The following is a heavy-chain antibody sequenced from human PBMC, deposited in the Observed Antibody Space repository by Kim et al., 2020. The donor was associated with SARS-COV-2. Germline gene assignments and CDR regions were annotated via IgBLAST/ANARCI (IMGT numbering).Heavy chain of an antibody. V-gene: IGHV3-43*02. CDR3: ASSSSRHWYFDL. Sequence: GGSLRLSCAASGFTFDDYAMHWVRQAPGKGLEWVSLISGDGGSTYYADSVKGRFTISRDNSKNSLYLQMNSLRTEDTALYYCASSSSRHWYFDLWGRGTLVTVSS. J-gene: IGHJ2*01. D-gene: IGHD6-13*01. CDR2: ISGDGGST. CDR1: GFTFDDYA.